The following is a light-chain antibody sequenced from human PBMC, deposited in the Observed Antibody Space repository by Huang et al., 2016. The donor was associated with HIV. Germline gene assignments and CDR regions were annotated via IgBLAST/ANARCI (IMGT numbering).Light chain of an antibody. CDR1: QNVTDS. J-gene: IGKJ4*01. Sequence: EIVLTQSPATLSLSPGERATLSCRASQNVTDSLAWYRQKPRQAPSLLIYRAANRATGTPARFSDSGAWTNFTLTISSLEPEDFAIYYCQERIQWPRLTFGGGTKVEIK. V-gene: IGKV3-11*01. CDR2: RAA. CDR3: QERIQWPRLT.